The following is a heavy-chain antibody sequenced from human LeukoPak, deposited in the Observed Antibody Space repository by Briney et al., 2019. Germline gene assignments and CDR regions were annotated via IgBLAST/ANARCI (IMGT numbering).Heavy chain of an antibody. V-gene: IGHV4-39*07. CDR1: GGSISSISYY. CDR2: INHSGST. Sequence: SETLSLTCTVSGGSISSISYYWGWIRQPPGKGLEWIGEINHSGSTNYNPSLKSRVTISVDTSKNQFSLKLSSVTAADTAVYYCARDREGSGSVAPPYYYYYMDVWGKGTTVTVSS. D-gene: IGHD3-10*01. CDR3: ARDREGSGSVAPPYYYYYMDV. J-gene: IGHJ6*03.